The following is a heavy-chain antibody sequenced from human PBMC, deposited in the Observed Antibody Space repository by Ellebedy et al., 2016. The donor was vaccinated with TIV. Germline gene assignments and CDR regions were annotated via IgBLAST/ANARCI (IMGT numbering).Heavy chain of an antibody. CDR1: GFAFHTYT. D-gene: IGHD6-6*01. V-gene: IGHV3-21*01. CDR3: ARDPSERRGIYSSSAFFDY. CDR2: IRSSSIFI. J-gene: IGHJ4*02. Sequence: GESLKISCAASGFAFHTYTINWVRQAPGQGLEWVSSIRSSSIFIYYADSVKGRFTISRDNATNSLYLQMNSLRAEDKAVYYCARDPSERRGIYSSSAFFDYWGQGTLVTVSS.